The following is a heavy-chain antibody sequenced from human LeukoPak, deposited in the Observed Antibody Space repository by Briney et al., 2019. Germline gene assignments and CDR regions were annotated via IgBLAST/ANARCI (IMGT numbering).Heavy chain of an antibody. CDR1: GFTFTNAW. Sequence: PGESLRLSCAASGFTFTNAWMNWVRQAPGKGLEWVGRIKSKADGETIDYAAPVKGRFTFSRDDSKNMLYLQMNSLKSEDTAVYYCSTLTSRGLSDSWGQGTLVTVSS. J-gene: IGHJ4*02. CDR2: IKSKADGETI. CDR3: STLTSRGLSDS. D-gene: IGHD1-20*01. V-gene: IGHV3-15*07.